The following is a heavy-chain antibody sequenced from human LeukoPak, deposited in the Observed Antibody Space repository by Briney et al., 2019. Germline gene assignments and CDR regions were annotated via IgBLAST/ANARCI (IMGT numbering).Heavy chain of an antibody. J-gene: IGHJ3*02. CDR3: ARAKRNGFDI. V-gene: IGHV3-48*01. Sequence: GGSLRLSCAASGFTFSNYAMSWVRQAPGKGLEWVSYIRSSSSTIYYADSVKGRFTISRDNAKNSLYLQMNSLRAEDTAVYYCARAKRNGFDIWGQGTMVTVSS. CDR1: GFTFSNYA. CDR2: IRSSSSTI.